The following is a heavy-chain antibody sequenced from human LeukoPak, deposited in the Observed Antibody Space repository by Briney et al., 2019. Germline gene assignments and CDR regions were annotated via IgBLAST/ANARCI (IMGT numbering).Heavy chain of an antibody. J-gene: IGHJ3*02. D-gene: IGHD2-2*01. CDR1: SGSFRTYY. CDR3: VKSNSRYQPWTLDI. V-gene: IGHV4-59*01. CDR2: IFYNEGT. Sequence: SETLSLTCTVSSGSFRTYYWSWIRQPPGKGLERIGYIFYNEGTSYNPSLKSRVTISVDTSINKLSLKVNSVTAADTAMYYCVKSNSRYQPWTLDIWGRGTMVTVSS.